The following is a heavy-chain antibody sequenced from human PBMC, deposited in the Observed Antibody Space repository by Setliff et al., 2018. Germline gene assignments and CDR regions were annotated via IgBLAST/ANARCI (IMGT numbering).Heavy chain of an antibody. J-gene: IGHJ4*02. V-gene: IGHV3-33*08. Sequence: GGSLRLSCAASGFTFSPYRMHWVRQAPGKGLAWVAVIWDDGGNKYHADSVKGRFTISRDNSKNTLYLQMNSLRPEDTAVYYCARTCSGSGCYAGLESWGQGTPVTVSS. CDR1: GFTFSPYR. CDR2: IWDDGGNK. CDR3: ARTCSGSGCYAGLES. D-gene: IGHD2-15*01.